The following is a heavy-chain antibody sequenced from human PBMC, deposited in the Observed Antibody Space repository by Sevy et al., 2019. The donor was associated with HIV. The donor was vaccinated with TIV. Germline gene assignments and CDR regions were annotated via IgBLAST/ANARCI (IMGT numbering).Heavy chain of an antibody. D-gene: IGHD1-7*01. Sequence: GGSLRLSCAASGFTFNTYAMSWVRQAPGKGLEWVSSITGSGDATYYAASVRGRFTISRDNSKNTVYLLTTSLGVGDTAVYYCARGGLELPLFDYWGQGTLVTVSS. CDR3: ARGGLELPLFDY. CDR2: ITGSGDAT. V-gene: IGHV3-23*01. J-gene: IGHJ4*02. CDR1: GFTFNTYA.